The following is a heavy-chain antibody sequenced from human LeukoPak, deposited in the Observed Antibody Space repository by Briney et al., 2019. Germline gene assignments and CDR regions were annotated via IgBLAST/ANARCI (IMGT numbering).Heavy chain of an antibody. J-gene: IGHJ5*02. CDR3: ARAGTTNWFDP. Sequence: PSETLSLTCTVSGGSTGSDYWSWIRQPAGKGLEWIGRIYTSGSTNYNPSLKSRVTMSVDTSKNQFSLKLSSVTAADTAVYYCARAGTTNWFDPWGQGTLVTVSS. D-gene: IGHD1-14*01. V-gene: IGHV4-4*07. CDR2: IYTSGST. CDR1: GGSTGSDY.